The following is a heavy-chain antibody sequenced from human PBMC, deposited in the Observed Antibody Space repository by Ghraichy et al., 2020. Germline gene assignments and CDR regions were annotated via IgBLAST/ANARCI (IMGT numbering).Heavy chain of an antibody. V-gene: IGHV3-7*03. J-gene: IGHJ4*01. D-gene: IGHD3-16*01. CDR2: IKQDGSEE. CDR1: GFTFGTYW. Sequence: GGSLRLSCAASGFTFGTYWMTWVRQAPGEGLEWVANIKQDGSEEYYVDSVKGRFTVSRDNAKNSLYLQMNSLRTEDTAVYYCARTHQFWGGGWGRGTMVTVYS. CDR3: ARTHQFWGGG.